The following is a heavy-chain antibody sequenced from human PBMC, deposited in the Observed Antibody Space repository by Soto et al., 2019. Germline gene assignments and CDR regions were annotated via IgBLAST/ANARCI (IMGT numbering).Heavy chain of an antibody. Sequence: GEALKISCAGSRFTFSSCWMHWVRQAPVKELVWASRNNPDGTIRNYADSVKGRFTISRDNAKNSLYLQMNSLRAEDTAVYYCAREEGLLNWFDPWGQGTLVTVSS. V-gene: IGHV3-74*01. D-gene: IGHD1-26*01. CDR2: NNPDGTIR. J-gene: IGHJ5*02. CDR1: RFTFSSCW. CDR3: AREEGLLNWFDP.